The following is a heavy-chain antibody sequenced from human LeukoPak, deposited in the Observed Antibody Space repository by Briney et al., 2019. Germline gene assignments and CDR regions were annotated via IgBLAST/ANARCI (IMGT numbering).Heavy chain of an antibody. CDR3: AKDPGDYSNYRFYFDY. Sequence: GKSLRLSCAASGFTSSTYGMHWVRQAPGKGLEWVAVISYDGSNEYYADSVEGRFTISRDNSKNTLYLQMNSLRDEDTALYYCAKDPGDYSNYRFYFDYWGQGTLVTVSS. V-gene: IGHV3-30*18. D-gene: IGHD4-11*01. CDR2: ISYDGSNE. J-gene: IGHJ4*02. CDR1: GFTSSTYG.